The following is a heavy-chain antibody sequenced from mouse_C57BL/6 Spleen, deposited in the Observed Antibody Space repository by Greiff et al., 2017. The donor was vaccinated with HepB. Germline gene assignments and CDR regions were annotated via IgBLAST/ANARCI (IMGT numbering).Heavy chain of an antibody. CDR2: IDPSDSYT. D-gene: IGHD1-1*01. CDR3: ARGRSSYWYFDV. CDR1: GYTFTSYW. J-gene: IGHJ1*03. V-gene: IGHV1-50*01. Sequence: QVQLQQPGAELVKPGASVKLSCKASGYTFTSYWMQWVKQRPGQGLEWIGEIDPSDSYTNYNQKFKGKATLTVDTSSSTAYMQLSSLTSEDSAVYYCARGRSSYWYFDVWGTGTTVTVSS.